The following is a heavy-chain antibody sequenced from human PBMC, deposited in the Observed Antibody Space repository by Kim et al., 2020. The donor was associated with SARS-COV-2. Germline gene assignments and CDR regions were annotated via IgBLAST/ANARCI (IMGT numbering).Heavy chain of an antibody. Sequence: GGSLRLFCAVSGFTFNNAWMSWARQAPGKGLEWVGHIQSKSDGGTMSYAAPVKGRFTLSRDDSQNTVYLQMNSLETEDTAVYYCVGSFLGYWGQGTLVTVSS. CDR2: IQSKSDGGTM. J-gene: IGHJ4*02. D-gene: IGHD1-26*01. CDR1: GFTFNNAW. V-gene: IGHV3-15*01. CDR3: VGSFLGY.